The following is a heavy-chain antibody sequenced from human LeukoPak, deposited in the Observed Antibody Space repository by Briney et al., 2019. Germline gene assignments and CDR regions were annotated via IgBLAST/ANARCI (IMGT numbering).Heavy chain of an antibody. CDR3: ARDQRVTGRPDIDY. CDR1: GFTFRNHW. CDR2: ISSDGSST. J-gene: IGHJ4*02. V-gene: IGHV3-74*03. Sequence: GGSLTLSCAASGFTFRNHWMHWVRQTPGKGRVWVSRISSDGSSTTYADSVKGRFAISRDNAKNTLYLQMNNLRAEDTAMYYCARDQRVTGRPDIDYWGQGTLVIVSS. D-gene: IGHD6-6*01.